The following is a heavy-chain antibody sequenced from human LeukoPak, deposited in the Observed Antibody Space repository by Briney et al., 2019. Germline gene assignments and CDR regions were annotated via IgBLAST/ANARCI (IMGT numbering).Heavy chain of an antibody. D-gene: IGHD3-22*01. CDR1: GFTFSNSA. CDR3: ARSYYYDSSHTVDY. Sequence: GGSLRLSCAASGFTFSNSAMSWVRQAPGKGLEWVSGIDNSGGSTFHANSVKGRFTISRDNSKNTLYLQMNSLRAEDTAVYYCARSYYYDSSHTVDYWGQGTLVTVSS. V-gene: IGHV3-23*05. CDR2: IDNSGGST. J-gene: IGHJ4*02.